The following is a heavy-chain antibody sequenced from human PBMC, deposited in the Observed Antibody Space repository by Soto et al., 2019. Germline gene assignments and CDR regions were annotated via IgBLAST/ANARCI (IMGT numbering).Heavy chain of an antibody. CDR1: GFTFSSYS. J-gene: IGHJ6*02. V-gene: IGHV3-21*01. D-gene: IGHD2-2*01. CDR2: ISSSSSYI. CDR3: ARDENVVPAATSPMDV. Sequence: GGSLRLSCAASGFTFSSYSMNWVRQAPGKGLEWVSSISSSSSYIYYADSVKGRFTISRDNAKNSLYLQMNSLRAEDTAVYYCARDENVVPAATSPMDVWGQGTTVTVSS.